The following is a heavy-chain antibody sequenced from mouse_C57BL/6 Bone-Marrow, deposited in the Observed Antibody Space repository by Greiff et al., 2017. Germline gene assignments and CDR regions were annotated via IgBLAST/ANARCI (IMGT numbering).Heavy chain of an antibody. J-gene: IGHJ3*01. CDR3: ARRDGGFAY. Sequence: VHLVESGAELVRPGTSVKVSCKASGYAFTNYLIEWVKQRPGQGLEWIGVINPGSGGTTYNEKFKGKATLTADKSSSTGYMQLSSLTSEDSAVYFCARRDGGFAYWGQGTLVTVSA. V-gene: IGHV1-54*01. D-gene: IGHD2-3*01. CDR2: INPGSGGT. CDR1: GYAFTNYL.